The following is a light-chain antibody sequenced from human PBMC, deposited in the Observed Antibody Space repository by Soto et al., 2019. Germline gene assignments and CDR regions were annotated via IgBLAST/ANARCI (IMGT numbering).Light chain of an antibody. CDR3: QQYSSYSEA. J-gene: IGKJ1*01. Sequence: DIPMTQAPSTLSGSVGDRVTITCRASQTISSWLAWYQQKPWKAPKLLIYKASTLKSGFPSRFSGSGSGTAFTLTISSLLPGDFATYYCQQYSSYSEAFGQGTKV. CDR2: KAS. V-gene: IGKV1-5*03. CDR1: QTISSW.